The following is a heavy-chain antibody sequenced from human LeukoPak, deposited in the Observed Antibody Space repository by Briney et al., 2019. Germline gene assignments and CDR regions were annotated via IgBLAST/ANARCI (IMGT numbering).Heavy chain of an antibody. J-gene: IGHJ5*02. D-gene: IGHD2-2*01. CDR1: GGSISSDY. CDR2: IYNSGTT. CDR3: ARAPHIVAPYDWFDP. V-gene: IGHV4-4*07. Sequence: PSETLSLTCTVSGGSISSDYWNWIRQPAGKGLEWIGRIYNSGTTNYNPSLKSRVTMSLDTSKNQFSLKLTSVTVADTAVYYCARAPHIVAPYDWFDPWGQGTLVTVSS.